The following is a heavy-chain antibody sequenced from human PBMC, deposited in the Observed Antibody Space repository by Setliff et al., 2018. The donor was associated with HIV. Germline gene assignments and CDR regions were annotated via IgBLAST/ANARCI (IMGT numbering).Heavy chain of an antibody. Sequence: SETLSLTCAVYGVSFSGYYWSWIRQPPGKGLEWSGEINHRGITNYSPSLKSRVTISVDTSKNQFSLKLGSVTAADTAVYYCARVVWMAAAGTIDYYYYGMDIWGKGTTVTVSS. CDR3: ARVVWMAAAGTIDYYYYGMDI. CDR2: INHRGIT. D-gene: IGHD6-13*01. V-gene: IGHV4-34*01. J-gene: IGHJ6*04. CDR1: GVSFSGYY.